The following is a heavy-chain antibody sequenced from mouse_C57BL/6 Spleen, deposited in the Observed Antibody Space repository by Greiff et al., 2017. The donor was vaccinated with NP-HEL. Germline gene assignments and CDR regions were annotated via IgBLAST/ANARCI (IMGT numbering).Heavy chain of an antibody. CDR2: IWRGGST. V-gene: IGHV2-5*01. D-gene: IGHD3-3*01. Sequence: VKLVESGPGLVQPSQSLSITCTVSGFSLTSYGVHWVRQSPGKGLEWLGVIWRGGSTDYNAAFMSRLSITKDNSKSQVFFKMNSLQADDTAIYYCAKKGTDWYFDVWGTGTTVTVSS. CDR3: AKKGTDWYFDV. J-gene: IGHJ1*03. CDR1: GFSLTSYG.